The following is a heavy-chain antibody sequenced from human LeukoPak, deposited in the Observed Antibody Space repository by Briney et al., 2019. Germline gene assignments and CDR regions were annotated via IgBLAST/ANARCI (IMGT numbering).Heavy chain of an antibody. CDR1: GGSISSYY. CDR2: IYYSGST. J-gene: IGHJ6*03. V-gene: IGHV4-59*01. CDR3: ARGRSSSLGYYYYYYMDV. Sequence: KPSETLSLTCTVSGGSISSYYWSWIRQPPGKGLEWIGYIYYSGSTNYNPSLKSRVTISVDTSKNQFSLKLSSVTAADTAVYYCARGRSSSLGYYYYYYMDVWGKGTTVTISS. D-gene: IGHD6-13*01.